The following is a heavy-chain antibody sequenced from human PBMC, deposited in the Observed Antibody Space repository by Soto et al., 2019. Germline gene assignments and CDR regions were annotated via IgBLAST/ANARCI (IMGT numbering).Heavy chain of an antibody. V-gene: IGHV3-30-3*01. Sequence: QVQLGEPGGGVVQPGRSLRLSLAASGFSFRSYAMHGVRQAPGKGLEWVAVMSYDGSDKDYADSVKGRFTISRDNSKNTLYLQMSSLRAEDTAVYYCARARLDTPALEYWGQGTLVTVSS. D-gene: IGHD2-2*01. CDR1: GFSFRSYA. CDR2: MSYDGSDK. CDR3: ARARLDTPALEY. J-gene: IGHJ4*02.